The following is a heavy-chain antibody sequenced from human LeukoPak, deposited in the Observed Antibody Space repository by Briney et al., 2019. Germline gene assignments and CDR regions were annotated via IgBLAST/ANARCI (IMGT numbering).Heavy chain of an antibody. CDR3: AKEASSIAARYGDY. Sequence: GGSLRLSCAASGFTFSSYSMNWVRQAPGQGLEWVSSISINSNYIYYADSMKGRFTISRDDAKNSLYLQMNSLRAEDTAVYYCAKEASSIAARYGDYWGQGTLVTVSS. CDR2: ISINSNYI. V-gene: IGHV3-21*04. CDR1: GFTFSSYS. J-gene: IGHJ4*02. D-gene: IGHD6-6*01.